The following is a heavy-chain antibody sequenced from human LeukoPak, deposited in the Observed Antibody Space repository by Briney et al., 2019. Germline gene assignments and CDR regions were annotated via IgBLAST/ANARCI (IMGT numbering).Heavy chain of an antibody. Sequence: PSQTLSLTCTVSGGSISSGDYYWSWIRQPPGKGLEWIGYIYYSGSTYYNPSLKSRITISVDTSKNQFSLKLSSVTAADTAVYYCARGLQEVVRGVIPFDYWGQGTLVTVSS. CDR1: GGSISSGDYY. D-gene: IGHD3-10*01. J-gene: IGHJ4*02. CDR2: IYYSGST. V-gene: IGHV4-30-4*01. CDR3: ARGLQEVVRGVIPFDY.